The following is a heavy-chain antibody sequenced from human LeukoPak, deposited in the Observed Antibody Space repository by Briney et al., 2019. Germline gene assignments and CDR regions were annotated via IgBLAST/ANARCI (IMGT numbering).Heavy chain of an antibody. CDR3: ARGRGHMYCGGDCVAFDI. CDR1: GGSFSGYY. Sequence: PSETLSLTCAVYGGSFSGYYWSWIRQPPGKGLEWIGEINHSGSTNYNPSLKSRVTISVDTSKNQFSLKLSSVTAADTAVYYCARGRGHMYCGGDCVAFDIWGQGTMVTVSS. CDR2: INHSGST. J-gene: IGHJ3*02. V-gene: IGHV4-34*01. D-gene: IGHD2-21*02.